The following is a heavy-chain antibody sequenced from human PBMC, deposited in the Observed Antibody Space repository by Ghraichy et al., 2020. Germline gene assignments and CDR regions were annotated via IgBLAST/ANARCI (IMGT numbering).Heavy chain of an antibody. CDR2: IRSKAYGGTT. J-gene: IGHJ3*02. CDR3: TRGRLSMVRGVTDAFDI. Sequence: GGSLRLSCTASGFTFGDYAMSWFRQAPGKGLEWVGFIRSKAYGGTTEYAASVKGRFTISRDDSKSIAYLQMNSLKTEDTAVYYCTRGRLSMVRGVTDAFDIWGQGTMVTVSS. D-gene: IGHD3-10*01. CDR1: GFTFGDYA. V-gene: IGHV3-49*03.